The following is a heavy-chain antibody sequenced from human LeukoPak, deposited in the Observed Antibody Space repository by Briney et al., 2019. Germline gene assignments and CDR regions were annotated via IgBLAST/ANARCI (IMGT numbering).Heavy chain of an antibody. V-gene: IGHV1-2*02. Sequence: ASVKVSCKASGYTFTGYYMHWVRQAPGQGLEWMGWINPNSGGTNYAQKFQGRVTMTRDTSISTAYMELSRLRSDDTAVYYCARVLYCSSTSCYRTGAFDIWGQGTMVTVSS. CDR1: GYTFTGYY. CDR2: INPNSGGT. CDR3: ARVLYCSSTSCYRTGAFDI. J-gene: IGHJ3*02. D-gene: IGHD2-2*01.